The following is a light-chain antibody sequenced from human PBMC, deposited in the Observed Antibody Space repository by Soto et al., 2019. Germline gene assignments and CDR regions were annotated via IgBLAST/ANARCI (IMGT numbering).Light chain of an antibody. Sequence: EIVLTQSPSTLSSFPGDRVTLSCRASQAVNTRLAWYQHKPCQAPRLLSYLAPNRAAGVPARLSGSGSGTDLNLTITDVEHEDFAVCYCHQGESWPRTFGHGTKVDIK. CDR3: HQGESWPRT. CDR1: QAVNTR. CDR2: LAP. V-gene: IGKV3-11*01. J-gene: IGKJ3*01.